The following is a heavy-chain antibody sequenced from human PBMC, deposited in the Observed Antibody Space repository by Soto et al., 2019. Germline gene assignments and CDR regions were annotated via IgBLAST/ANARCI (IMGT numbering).Heavy chain of an antibody. Sequence: EVQLEESGGGLVQPGGSLRLSCAASGFTFSSYEMNWVRQVPGKGLQWVSYIGTSETIRYYADSVKGRFTISRDNAKNSLYMQMHSLRAGDTVMYFCERATLALFGGVRDTFYCRIDVLGPGTTVTVSS. CDR3: ERATLALFGGVRDTFYCRIDV. V-gene: IGHV3-48*03. D-gene: IGHD3-3*01. CDR1: GFTFSSYE. J-gene: IGHJ6*02. CDR2: IGTSETIR.